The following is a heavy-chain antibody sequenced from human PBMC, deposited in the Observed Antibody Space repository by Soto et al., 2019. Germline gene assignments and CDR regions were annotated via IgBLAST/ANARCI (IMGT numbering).Heavy chain of an antibody. CDR2: INPHTVSP. V-gene: IGHV7-4-1*01. Sequence: ASVKVSCKGSGYNFNSHSINWLRQAPGQGLEWMGWINPHTVSPTYEQGFTGRFVFSVDTSVSTVYLQIFSLKADDSAVYYCARDRASGSLDYWGQVTLVTVS. CDR1: GYNFNSHS. D-gene: IGHD1-26*01. CDR3: ARDRASGSLDY. J-gene: IGHJ4*02.